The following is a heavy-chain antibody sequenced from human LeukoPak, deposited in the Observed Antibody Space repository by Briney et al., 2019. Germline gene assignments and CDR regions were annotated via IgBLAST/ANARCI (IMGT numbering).Heavy chain of an antibody. CDR3: ARSGIAAAGTDGSGAFDI. CDR2: TYYRSKWYN. J-gene: IGHJ3*02. CDR1: GDSFSSNSAA. Sequence: SQTLSLTCAISGDSFSSNSAAWNWIRQSPSRGLEWLGRTYYRSKWYNDYAVSVKSRITINPDASKNQFSLQLNSVTPEDTAVYYCARSGIAAAGTDGSGAFDIWGQGTMVTVSS. D-gene: IGHD6-13*01. V-gene: IGHV6-1*01.